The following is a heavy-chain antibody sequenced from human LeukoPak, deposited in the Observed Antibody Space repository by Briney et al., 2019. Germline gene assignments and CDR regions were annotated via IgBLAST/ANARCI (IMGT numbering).Heavy chain of an antibody. V-gene: IGHV3-48*02. CDR2: ISSSGTTI. D-gene: IGHD3-22*01. CDR1: GXTFSSYS. CDR3: ARESEYYYYDASGYYPGYFHH. J-gene: IGHJ1*01. Sequence: GGSLRLSCAGSGXTFSSYSMNWVRQAPGKGLEWVSYISSSGTTIYYADSVKGRFTTSRDNAENSLYLQMNSLRDEDTAVYYCARESEYYYYDASGYYPGYFHHWGQGTLVTVSS.